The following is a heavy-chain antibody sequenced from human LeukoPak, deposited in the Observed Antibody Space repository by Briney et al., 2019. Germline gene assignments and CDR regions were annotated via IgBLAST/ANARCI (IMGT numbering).Heavy chain of an antibody. CDR3: AKNRFGYGSGGFYYGLDV. CDR1: GFSFNSYG. J-gene: IGHJ6*02. D-gene: IGHD3-10*01. V-gene: IGHV3-30*18. Sequence: GGSLGLSCAASGFSFNSYGMNWVRQAPGKGLEWVAVISYEGNNKFYADSLKGRFTISRDNSKKMLYLQMNSLRTEDTAVYYCAKNRFGYGSGGFYYGLDVWGQGTTVTVSS. CDR2: ISYEGNNK.